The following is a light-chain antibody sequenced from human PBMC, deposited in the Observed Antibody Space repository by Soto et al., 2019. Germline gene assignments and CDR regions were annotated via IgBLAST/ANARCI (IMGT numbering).Light chain of an antibody. Sequence: QSVLTQPPSVSGAPGQRVTISCTGSSSNIGAGYDVHWYQQLPGTAPKVLIYGKSNRPSGVPDRFSGSKSGTSASLAITGLQAEDEADYYCQPYDSSLSGWVFGGGTKVTVL. J-gene: IGLJ3*02. CDR1: SSNIGAGYD. CDR3: QPYDSSLSGWV. V-gene: IGLV1-40*01. CDR2: GKS.